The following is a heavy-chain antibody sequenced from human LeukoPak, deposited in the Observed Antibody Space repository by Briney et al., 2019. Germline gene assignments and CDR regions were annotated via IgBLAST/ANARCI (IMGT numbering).Heavy chain of an antibody. CDR3: ARFPAEYSSLNY. CDR1: GYTFTGYY. Sequence: ASVKVSCKASGYTFTGYYMHWVRQAPGQGLEWMGWINPNSGGTNYAQKFQGRVTMTRDTSISTAYMELSRLRSDDTAVYYCARFPAEYSSLNYWGQGTLVTVSS. V-gene: IGHV1-2*02. J-gene: IGHJ4*02. D-gene: IGHD6-6*01. CDR2: INPNSGGT.